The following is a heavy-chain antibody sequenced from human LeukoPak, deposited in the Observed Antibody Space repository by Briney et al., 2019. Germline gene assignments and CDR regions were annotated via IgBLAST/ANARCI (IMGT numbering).Heavy chain of an antibody. D-gene: IGHD3-22*01. Sequence: GGSLRLSCAASGFTFSTYGMHWVRQAPGKGLEWVAVISYDGSNKYYGDSVKGRFIISRDNSKNTLYLQMNSLRAEDTAVYYCAKILYYYDSRGFEDYWGQGTLVSVSA. CDR1: GFTFSTYG. V-gene: IGHV3-30*18. J-gene: IGHJ4*02. CDR2: ISYDGSNK. CDR3: AKILYYYDSRGFEDY.